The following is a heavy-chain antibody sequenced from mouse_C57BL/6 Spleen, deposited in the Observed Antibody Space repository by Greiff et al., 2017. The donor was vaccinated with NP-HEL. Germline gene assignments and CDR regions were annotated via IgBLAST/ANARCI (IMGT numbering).Heavy chain of an antibody. V-gene: IGHV1-59*01. CDR3: ITSTGYFDY. CDR1: GYTFTSYW. CDR2: IDPSDSYT. Sequence: QVQLQQPGAELVRPGTSVKLSCKASGYTFTSYWMHWVKQRPGQGLEWIGVIDPSDSYTNYNQKFKGKATLTVDTSSSTAYMQLSSLTSEDSAVYYCITSTGYFDYWGQGTTLTVSS. J-gene: IGHJ2*01. D-gene: IGHD2-13*01.